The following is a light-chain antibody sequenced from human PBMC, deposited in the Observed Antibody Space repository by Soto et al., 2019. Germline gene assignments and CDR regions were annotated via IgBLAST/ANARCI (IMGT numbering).Light chain of an antibody. CDR1: QSVSRY. V-gene: IGKV3-11*01. Sequence: EIVLTQSPATLSLSPGERATLSCRASQSVSRYLAWYQQKPGQAPRLLIYDASNRATGIPARFSGSGSGTDFTLTIRRLEPEDFAVYYCKQRSNWPITVGQGTRLEIK. CDR2: DAS. J-gene: IGKJ5*01. CDR3: KQRSNWPIT.